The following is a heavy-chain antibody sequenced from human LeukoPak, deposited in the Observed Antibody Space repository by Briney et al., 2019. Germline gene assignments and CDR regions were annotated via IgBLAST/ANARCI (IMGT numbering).Heavy chain of an antibody. CDR1: GGSFSGYY. J-gene: IGHJ4*02. D-gene: IGHD3-10*01. Sequence: SETLSLTCAVYGGSFSGYYWSWIRQPPGKGLEWIGEINHSGSTNYNPSLKSRVTISVDTSKNQFSLKLSSVTAADTAVYYCAGGNLPYYGSGSQLFDYWGQGTLVTVSS. CDR2: INHSGST. V-gene: IGHV4-34*01. CDR3: AGGNLPYYGSGSQLFDY.